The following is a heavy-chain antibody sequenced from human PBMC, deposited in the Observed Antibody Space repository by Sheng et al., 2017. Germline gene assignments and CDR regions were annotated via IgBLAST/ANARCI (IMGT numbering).Heavy chain of an antibody. Sequence: QVQLVQSGADVKKPGASVKVSCRASGYTFTDYYMHWVRQAPGEGLEWMGWINPKTGDTHYSQKFQGRVIMTRDTSISTVYMELSRLRSDDTAVYYCAREAGYYDSRWGQG. V-gene: IGHV1-2*02. CDR3: AREAGYYDSR. CDR2: INPKTGDT. D-gene: IGHD3-22*01. CDR1: GYTFTDYY. J-gene: IGHJ4*02.